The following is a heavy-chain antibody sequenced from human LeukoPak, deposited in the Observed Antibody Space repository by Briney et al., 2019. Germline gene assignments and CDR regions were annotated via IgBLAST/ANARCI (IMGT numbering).Heavy chain of an antibody. Sequence: GGSLRLSCAASGFTYSSYSMNWVRQAPGKGLEWVSSISRNSRYIYYADSMRGRFTISRDNAKNSLYLQMNSLKPEDTAVYYCARVAEAAAFDSWGQGTLVTVSS. D-gene: IGHD6-13*01. CDR3: ARVAEAAAFDS. CDR1: GFTYSSYS. CDR2: ISRNSRYI. V-gene: IGHV3-21*06. J-gene: IGHJ4*02.